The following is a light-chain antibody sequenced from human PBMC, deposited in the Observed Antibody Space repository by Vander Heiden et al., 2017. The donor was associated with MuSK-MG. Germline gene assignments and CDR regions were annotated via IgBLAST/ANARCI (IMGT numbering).Light chain of an antibody. CDR2: GNN. V-gene: IGLV3-19*01. Sequence: LTLLSSVSVALGPTVRLPCRGDSLRSYYASWYQQKPGQAPVLVISGNNNRPSGIPDRFSGSSSGNTASVTITGAQAEEEADYYCNSPDSSGNHLVFGGGTKLTVL. CDR1: SLRSYY. J-gene: IGLJ3*02. CDR3: NSPDSSGNHLV.